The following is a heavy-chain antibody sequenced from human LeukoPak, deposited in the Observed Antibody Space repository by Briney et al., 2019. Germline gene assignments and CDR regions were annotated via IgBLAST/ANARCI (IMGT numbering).Heavy chain of an antibody. CDR2: IYSSGST. V-gene: IGHV4-61*02. CDR1: GASTSSRNYY. CDR3: ASGVRGDYYYYGMDV. Sequence: SETLSLTCTVSGASTSSRNYYWSWVRQPAGKGLEWIGRIYSSGSTNYNPSLKSRGTILVDTSKNQFSLKLSSVTAADTAVYYCASGVRGDYYYYGMDVWGQGTTVTVSS. D-gene: IGHD3-10*01. J-gene: IGHJ6*02.